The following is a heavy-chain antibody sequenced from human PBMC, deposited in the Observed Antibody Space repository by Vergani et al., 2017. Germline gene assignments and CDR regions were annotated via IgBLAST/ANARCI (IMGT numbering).Heavy chain of an antibody. CDR1: GFTVSSNY. V-gene: IGHV3-53*02. Sequence: EVQLVETGGGLIQPGGSLRLSCAASGFTVSSNYMSWVRQAPGKGLEWVSVIYSGGSTYYADSVKGRFTMSRDNSKNTLYLQMNSLRAEDTAVYYCARDVRVSGLMVYEEGVSWFDPWGQGTLVTVSS. D-gene: IGHD2-8*01. J-gene: IGHJ5*02. CDR2: IYSGGST. CDR3: ARDVRVSGLMVYEEGVSWFDP.